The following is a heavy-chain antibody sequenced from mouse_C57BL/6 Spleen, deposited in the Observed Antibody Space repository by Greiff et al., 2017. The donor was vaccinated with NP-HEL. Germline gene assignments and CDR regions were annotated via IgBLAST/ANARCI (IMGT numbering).Heavy chain of an antibody. CDR3: ARHGNYGRYFDY. J-gene: IGHJ2*01. CDR2: ISGGGGNT. D-gene: IGHD2-1*01. V-gene: IGHV5-9*01. CDR1: GFTFSSYT. Sequence: VQLKESGGGLVKPGGSLKLSCAASGFTFSSYTMSWVRQTPEKRLEWVATISGGGGNTYYPDSVKGRFTISRDNAKNTLYLQMSSLRSEDTALYYCARHGNYGRYFDYWGQGTTLTVSS.